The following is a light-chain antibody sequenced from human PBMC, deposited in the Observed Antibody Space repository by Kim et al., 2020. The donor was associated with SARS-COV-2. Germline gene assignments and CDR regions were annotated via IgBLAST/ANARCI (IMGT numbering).Light chain of an antibody. J-gene: IGKJ2*03. Sequence: DIQMTQSPSSLSASVGDGVTITCRASQSITRFSNWYQQKPGEAPKLLIYTTSNLRSGVPSRFSGSGSGTDFTLTINNLQPEDFAIYYCQQSYSNPYSFGQGTKLEI. CDR2: TTS. CDR1: QSITRF. CDR3: QQSYSNPYS. V-gene: IGKV1-39*01.